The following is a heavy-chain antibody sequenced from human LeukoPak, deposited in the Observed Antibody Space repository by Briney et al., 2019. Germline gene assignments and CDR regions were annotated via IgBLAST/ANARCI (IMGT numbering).Heavy chain of an antibody. CDR1: GYTFTSYY. Sequence: ASVKVSCKASGYTFTSYYMHWVRQAPGQGLEWMGIINPSGGSTSYAQKFQGRVTMTRDTSTSTVYMELSRLRSDDTAVYYCARGASSYYDSSGYSPGDFDPWGQGTLVTVSS. D-gene: IGHD3-22*01. CDR3: ARGASSYYDSSGYSPGDFDP. J-gene: IGHJ5*02. CDR2: INPSGGST. V-gene: IGHV1-46*01.